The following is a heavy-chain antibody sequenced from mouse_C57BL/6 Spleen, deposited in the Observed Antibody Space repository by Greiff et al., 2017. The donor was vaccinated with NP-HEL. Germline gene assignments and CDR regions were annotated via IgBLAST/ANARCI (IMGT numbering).Heavy chain of an antibody. CDR2: IWSGGST. CDR3: ARSHLTYDGYYFFDY. CDR1: GFSLTSYG. Sequence: VKLVESGPGLVQPSQSLSITCTVSGFSLTSYGVHWVRQSPGKGLEWLGVIWSGGSTDYNAAFISRLSISKDNSKSQVFFKMNSLQADDTAIYYCARSHLTYDGYYFFDYWGQGTTLTVSS. D-gene: IGHD2-3*01. J-gene: IGHJ2*01. V-gene: IGHV2-2*01.